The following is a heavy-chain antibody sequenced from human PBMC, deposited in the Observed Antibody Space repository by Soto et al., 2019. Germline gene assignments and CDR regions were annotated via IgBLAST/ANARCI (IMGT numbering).Heavy chain of an antibody. J-gene: IGHJ6*02. Sequence: PGEPLKISCKGSGYSFSTFWIGWVCQMPGKGLEWMGIIYPSDSDTRYSPSFQGQVTISADKSSRTAYLQWSSLKASDSAMYYCARLPQDYYYHGMDVWGQGTKVTVSS. CDR2: IYPSDSDT. V-gene: IGHV5-51*01. CDR1: GYSFSTFW. CDR3: ARLPQDYYYHGMDV.